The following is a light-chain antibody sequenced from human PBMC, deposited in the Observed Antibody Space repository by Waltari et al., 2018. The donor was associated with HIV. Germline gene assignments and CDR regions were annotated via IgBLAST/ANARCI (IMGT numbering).Light chain of an antibody. J-gene: IGLJ2*01. CDR1: NLGDKF. V-gene: IGLV3-1*01. CDR2: KDT. Sequence: SYELTQPRSVSVSPGQTASITCSGENLGDKFVSWFQQKTGQSPVLVIYKDTRRPLVIPERFSGSNSGNTATLTISGTLAMDEADYYCQVWDSISAVVFGGGTKLTVL. CDR3: QVWDSISAVV.